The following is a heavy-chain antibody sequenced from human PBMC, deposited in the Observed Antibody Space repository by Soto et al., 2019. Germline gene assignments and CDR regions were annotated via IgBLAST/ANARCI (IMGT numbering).Heavy chain of an antibody. J-gene: IGHJ4*02. D-gene: IGHD6-19*01. CDR1: GFTFSDYA. CDR2: VSHDGRNT. V-gene: IGHV3-30*18. Sequence: VQLVESGGGVVQPGRSLRLSCAASGFTFSDYAMHWVRQAPGKGLEWVAVVSHDGRNTHYAYSVKGRFTISRDSSKTTVSLEMTSLRAEDTAVYYCAKVGRQWLVTSDFNYWGQGALVTVSS. CDR3: AKVGRQWLVTSDFNY.